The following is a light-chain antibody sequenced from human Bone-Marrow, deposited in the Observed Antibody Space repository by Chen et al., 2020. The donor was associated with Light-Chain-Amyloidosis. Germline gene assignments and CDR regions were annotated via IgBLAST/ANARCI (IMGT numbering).Light chain of an antibody. CDR3: QVWDRSSDRPV. Sequence: SYVLTQPSSVSVAPGQTATIACGGNNIGSTSVHWYQQTPGQAPLLVVYDDSVRPSGIPERLSGSNSGNTATLTISRVEAGDEADYYCQVWDRSSDRPVFGGGPKLTVL. J-gene: IGLJ3*02. V-gene: IGLV3-21*02. CDR2: DDS. CDR1: NIGSTS.